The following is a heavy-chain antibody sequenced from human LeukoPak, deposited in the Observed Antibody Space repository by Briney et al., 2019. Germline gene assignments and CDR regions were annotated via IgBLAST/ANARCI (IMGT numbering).Heavy chain of an antibody. J-gene: IGHJ6*03. CDR2: ISGSGGST. Sequence: GGSLRLSCAASGFTVSSNYMSWVRQAPGKGLEWVSAISGSGGSTYYADSVKGRFTISRDNSKNTLYLQMNSLRAEDTAVYYPLVVGYSNMDVWGKGTTVTVSS. CDR1: GFTVSSNY. V-gene: IGHV3-23*01. CDR3: LVVGYSNMDV. D-gene: IGHD2-15*01.